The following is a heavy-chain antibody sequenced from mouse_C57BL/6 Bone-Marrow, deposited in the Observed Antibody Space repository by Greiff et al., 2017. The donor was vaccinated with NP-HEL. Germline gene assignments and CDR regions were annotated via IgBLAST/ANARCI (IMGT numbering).Heavy chain of an antibody. V-gene: IGHV5-4*01. J-gene: IGHJ1*01. CDR3: ARDIPITTVVARYWYFDV. CDR1: GFTFSSYA. CDR2: ISDGGSYT. Sequence: EVKLVESGGGLVKPGGSLKLSCAASGFTFSSYAMSWVRQTPEKRLEWVATISDGGSYTYYPDNVKGRFTISRDNAKNNLYLQMSHLKSEDTAMYYCARDIPITTVVARYWYFDVWGPGTTVTVSS. D-gene: IGHD1-1*01.